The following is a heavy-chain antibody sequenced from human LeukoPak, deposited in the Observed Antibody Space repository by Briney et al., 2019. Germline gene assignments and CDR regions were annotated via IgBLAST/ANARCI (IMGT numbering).Heavy chain of an antibody. CDR1: GGTFSSYA. CDR3: ARDPSGPSPAGTGAFDI. J-gene: IGHJ3*02. CDR2: SIPIFGTA. D-gene: IGHD6-13*01. Sequence: GASVKGSSKASGGTFSSYAISWVRQAPGQGREWMGGSIPIFGTANYAQKFQGRVTITADKSTSTAYMELSSLRSEDTAVYYCARDPSGPSPAGTGAFDIWGQGTMVTVSS. V-gene: IGHV1-69*06.